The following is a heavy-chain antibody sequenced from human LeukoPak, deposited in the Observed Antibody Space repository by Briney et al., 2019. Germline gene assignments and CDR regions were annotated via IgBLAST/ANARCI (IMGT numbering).Heavy chain of an antibody. CDR1: GFTVSSNY. CDR2: IYSGGST. Sequence: GGSLRLSCAASGFTVSSNYMSWVRQAPGQGLEWVSVIYSGGSTYYADSVKGRFTISRDNSKTTLYLQMNSLRAEDTAVYYCAREGYSSSWYYFDYWGQGTLVTVSS. V-gene: IGHV3-66*01. J-gene: IGHJ4*02. D-gene: IGHD6-13*01. CDR3: AREGYSSSWYYFDY.